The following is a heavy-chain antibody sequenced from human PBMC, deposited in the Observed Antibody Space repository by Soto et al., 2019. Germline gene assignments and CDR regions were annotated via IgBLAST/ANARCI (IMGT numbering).Heavy chain of an antibody. CDR2: INHLETT. V-gene: IGHV4-30-2*01. CDR3: ERGGGFDYFDY. Sequence: PSETLSRTCTVSGASITYGAYSWSWIRQTPGKGLEWIGYINHLETTFYNPSFESRLTLSIDRTKNQFSLNLKSMSAADRAAYFCERGGGFDYFDYWGQGILVTVSS. J-gene: IGHJ4*02. D-gene: IGHD3-10*01. CDR1: GASITYGAYS.